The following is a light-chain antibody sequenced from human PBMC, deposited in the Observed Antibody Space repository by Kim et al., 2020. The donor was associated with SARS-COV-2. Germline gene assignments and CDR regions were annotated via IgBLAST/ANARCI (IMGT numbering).Light chain of an antibody. Sequence: EIALTQSPATLSLSPGERATLSCRASQSVGSYLAWYQQKPGQAPRLLIYNASNRATGIPARFSGTGSGTDFTLTISSLEPEDFAVYYCHQRSNWPPAFGQGTKVEIK. J-gene: IGKJ1*01. CDR1: QSVGSY. V-gene: IGKV3-11*01. CDR2: NAS. CDR3: HQRSNWPPA.